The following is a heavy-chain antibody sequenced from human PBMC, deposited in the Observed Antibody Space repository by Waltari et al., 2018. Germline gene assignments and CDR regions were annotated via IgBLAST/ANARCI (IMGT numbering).Heavy chain of an antibody. CDR2: VNPNGGRA. CDR3: ARAGSTLIWGVAE. Sequence: QVQLVQSGAEVKKPGASVKVSCKASGYIFTDFYIHWVRQAPGQGLEWMGTVNPNGGRATYAQKLQDRVTMTRDTSTSTVYMELSRLRFEDTAVYYCARAGSTLIWGVAEWGQGTLVTVSS. D-gene: IGHD2-2*01. CDR1: GYIFTDFY. V-gene: IGHV1-46*04. J-gene: IGHJ4*02.